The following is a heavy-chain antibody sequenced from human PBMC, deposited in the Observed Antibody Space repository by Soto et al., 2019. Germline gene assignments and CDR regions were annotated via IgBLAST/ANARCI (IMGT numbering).Heavy chain of an antibody. V-gene: IGHV3-30-3*01. Sequence: GGSLRLSCAASGFTFSSYAMHWVRQAPGKGLEWVAVISYDGSNKYYADSVKGRFTISRDNSKNTLYLQMNSLRAEDTAVYYCARDGFRSPGDYWGQGTLVTVSS. CDR3: ARDGFRSPGDY. CDR2: ISYDGSNK. J-gene: IGHJ4*02. D-gene: IGHD3-10*01. CDR1: GFTFSSYA.